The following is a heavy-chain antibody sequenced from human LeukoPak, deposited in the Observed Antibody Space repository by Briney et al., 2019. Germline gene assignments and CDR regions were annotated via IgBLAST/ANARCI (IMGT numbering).Heavy chain of an antibody. Sequence: GGSLRLSCAASGFTFSSYAMSWVRQAPGKGLEWVSAISGSGGSTYYADSVKGRFTISRDNAKNSLYLQMNSLRAEDTAVYYCAREGSDDSSLTKYYFDYWGQGTLVTVSS. CDR3: AREGSDDSSLTKYYFDY. J-gene: IGHJ4*02. V-gene: IGHV3-23*01. CDR1: GFTFSSYA. CDR2: ISGSGGST. D-gene: IGHD3-22*01.